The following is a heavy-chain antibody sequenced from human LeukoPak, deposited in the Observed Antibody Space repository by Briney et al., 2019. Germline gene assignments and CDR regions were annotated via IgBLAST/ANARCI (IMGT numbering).Heavy chain of an antibody. CDR1: GYTFTSYY. CDR2: INPSGGST. J-gene: IGHJ4*02. V-gene: IGHV1-46*01. Sequence: ASVKVSCKASGYTFTSYYMHWVRQAPGQGLEWMGIINPSGGSTSYAQKFQGRVTMTRDTSTSTVYMELSSLRSEDTAVYYCARDVVPTYYYDSSGYSSLDYWGQGTLVTVSP. D-gene: IGHD3-22*01. CDR3: ARDVVPTYYYDSSGYSSLDY.